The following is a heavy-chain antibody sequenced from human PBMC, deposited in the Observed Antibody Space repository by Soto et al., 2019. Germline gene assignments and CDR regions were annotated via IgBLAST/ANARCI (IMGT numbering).Heavy chain of an antibody. CDR2: ISAYNGNT. J-gene: IGHJ3*02. CDR3: ARDPSCSGGSCYFFSTLNPYYVAFDI. D-gene: IGHD2-15*01. Sequence: ASVKVSCKASGYTFTSYGISWVRQAPGQGLEWMGWISAYNGNTNYAQKLQGRVTMTTDTSTSTAYMELRSLRSDDTAVYYCARDPSCSGGSCYFFSTLNPYYVAFDIWGQGTMVTVSS. CDR1: GYTFTSYG. V-gene: IGHV1-18*01.